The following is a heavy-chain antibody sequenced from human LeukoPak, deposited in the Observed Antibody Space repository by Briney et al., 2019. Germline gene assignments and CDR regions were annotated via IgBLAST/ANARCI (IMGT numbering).Heavy chain of an antibody. Sequence: NPSQTLSLSCTVSGGSISSGGYYWGWIRQHQGKGLEWVGYIDYSGSTYYNPSLKSRATISVDSFKNQFSLMLSSVTADATAEYFCVRGLYERSGNTFDY. CDR1: GGSISSGGYY. J-gene: IGHJ4*01. CDR2: IDYSGST. CDR3: VRGLYERSGNTFDY. D-gene: IGHD3-22*01. V-gene: IGHV4-31*03.